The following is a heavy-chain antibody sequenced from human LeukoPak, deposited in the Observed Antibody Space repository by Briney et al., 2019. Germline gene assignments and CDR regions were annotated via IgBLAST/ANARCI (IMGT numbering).Heavy chain of an antibody. D-gene: IGHD5-12*01. Sequence: SETLSLTSTVSGDSISSYYWTWIRQPPGKGLEWIAYISYSGITNYNPSLKNRVTISLDTSKNQFSLRLSSVTTADTAVYYCAREGGYSGYLDYWGQGTLVTVSS. V-gene: IGHV4-59*01. CDR3: AREGGYSGYLDY. J-gene: IGHJ4*02. CDR2: ISYSGIT. CDR1: GDSISSYY.